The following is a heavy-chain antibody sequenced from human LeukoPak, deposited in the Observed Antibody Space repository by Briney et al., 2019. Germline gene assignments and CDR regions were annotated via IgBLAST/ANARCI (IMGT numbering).Heavy chain of an antibody. CDR3: ARDPYCSGTSCYPFDY. J-gene: IGHJ4*02. CDR2: IYHSGST. D-gene: IGHD2-2*01. Sequence: PWETLSLTCAVSGYSISSGYYWGWVRQPPGKGLEWIGSIYHSGSTYYNPSLKSRVTISVDTSKNQFSLKLSSVTAADTAVYYCARDPYCSGTSCYPFDYWGQGTLVTVSS. V-gene: IGHV4-38-2*02. CDR1: GYSISSGYY.